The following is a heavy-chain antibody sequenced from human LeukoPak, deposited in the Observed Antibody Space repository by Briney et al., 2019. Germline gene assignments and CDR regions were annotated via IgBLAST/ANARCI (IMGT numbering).Heavy chain of an antibody. Sequence: GGSLRFSCAASGFTFSSYWMSWVRQAPGKGLEWVANIKQDGSEKYYVDSVKGRFTISRDNAKNSLYLQMNSLRAEDTAVYYCGRVSESLVNGGVSWSFDNWGQGTLVTVSS. CDR3: GRVSESLVNGGVSWSFDN. D-gene: IGHD2-15*01. V-gene: IGHV3-7*03. CDR1: GFTFSSYW. J-gene: IGHJ4*02. CDR2: IKQDGSEK.